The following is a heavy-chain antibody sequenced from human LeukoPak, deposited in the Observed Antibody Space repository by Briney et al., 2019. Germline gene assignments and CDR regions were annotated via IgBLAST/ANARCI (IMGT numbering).Heavy chain of an antibody. V-gene: IGHV3-23*01. D-gene: IGHD6-6*01. Sequence: GGSLRLSCVASGFTLRSYVMNWVRQTPGKGLEWVSSISGSGDSTFYADSVKGRFSISRDNSKNTLYLQVNGLRTEDTAVYYCAGRPGAFDIWGQGTMVTVSS. CDR1: GFTLRSYV. CDR2: ISGSGDST. CDR3: AGRPGAFDI. J-gene: IGHJ3*02.